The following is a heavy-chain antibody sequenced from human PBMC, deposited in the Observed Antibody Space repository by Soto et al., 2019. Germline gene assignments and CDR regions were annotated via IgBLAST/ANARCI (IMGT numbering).Heavy chain of an antibody. V-gene: IGHV3-21*01. Sequence: ESGGGLVKPGGSLRLSCAASGFTFSSYSMNWVRQAPGKGLEWVSSISSSSSYIYYADSVKGRFTISRDNAKNSLYLQMNSLRAEDTAVYYCARAGGYSSSWYPPDAFDIWGQGTMVTVSS. CDR1: GFTFSSYS. J-gene: IGHJ3*02. CDR3: ARAGGYSSSWYPPDAFDI. D-gene: IGHD6-13*01. CDR2: ISSSSSYI.